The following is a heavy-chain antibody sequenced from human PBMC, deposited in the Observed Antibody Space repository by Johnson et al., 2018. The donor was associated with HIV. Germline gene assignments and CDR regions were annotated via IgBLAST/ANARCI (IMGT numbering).Heavy chain of an antibody. V-gene: IGHV3-33*08. CDR2: IWYDGSNK. Sequence: QVQLVESGGGLVQPVRSLRLSCAASGFTFDDYGMSWVRQAPGTGLEWVTVIWYDGSNKHYADSVKGRFTISRDNSKNTLFLQMNSRRAEDTAVYYCARDPAAAALRAFDIWGQGTMVTVSS. CDR1: GFTFDDYG. J-gene: IGHJ3*02. D-gene: IGHD6-13*01. CDR3: ARDPAAAALRAFDI.